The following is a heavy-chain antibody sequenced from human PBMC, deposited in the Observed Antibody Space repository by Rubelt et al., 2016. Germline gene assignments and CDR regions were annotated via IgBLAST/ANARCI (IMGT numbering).Heavy chain of an antibody. J-gene: IGHJ6*02. CDR2: IHSDGSGI. D-gene: IGHD4-23*01. Sequence: VWVSRIHSDGSGISYADSVKGRFTISRDNAKNTLYVQMSSLRVEDTAVYYCTRAMYGGNSEAYGMDVWGQGTTVTVSS. CDR3: TRAMYGGNSEAYGMDV. V-gene: IGHV3-74*01.